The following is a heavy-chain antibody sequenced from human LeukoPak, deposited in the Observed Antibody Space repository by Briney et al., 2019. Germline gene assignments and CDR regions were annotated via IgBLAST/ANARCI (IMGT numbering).Heavy chain of an antibody. CDR2: IYYSGST. V-gene: IGHV4-59*12. D-gene: IGHD4-17*01. Sequence: SETLSLTCTVSGGSISSYYWSWIRQPPGKGLEWIGYIYYSGSTNYNPSLKSRVTISVDTSKNQFSLKLSSETAADTAVYYCASTTTVRYNWFDPWGQGTLVTVSS. CDR3: ASTTTVRYNWFDP. CDR1: GGSISSYY. J-gene: IGHJ5*02.